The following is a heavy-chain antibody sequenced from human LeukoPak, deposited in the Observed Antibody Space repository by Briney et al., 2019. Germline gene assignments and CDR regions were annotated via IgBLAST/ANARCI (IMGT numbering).Heavy chain of an antibody. CDR1: GGSISSSSYY. Sequence: PSETLSLTCTVSGGSISSSSYYWGWIRQPPGKGLEWIGSIYYSGSTYYNPSLKSRVTISVDTSKNQFSLRLSSVTAADTAVYYCARQPARGGFDPWGQGTLVTVSS. CDR2: IYYSGST. D-gene: IGHD3-10*01. J-gene: IGHJ5*02. CDR3: ARQPARGGFDP. V-gene: IGHV4-39*01.